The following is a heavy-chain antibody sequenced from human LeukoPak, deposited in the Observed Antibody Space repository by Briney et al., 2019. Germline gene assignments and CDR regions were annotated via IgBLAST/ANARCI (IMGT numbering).Heavy chain of an antibody. CDR1: GGSISSGDYY. V-gene: IGHV4-30-4*01. Sequence: SETLSLTCTVSGGSISSGDYYWSWIRQPPGKGLEWIGYIYYSGSTYYNPSLKSRVTISVDTSKNQFSLKLSSVTAADTAVYYCARALDIVATPIDYWGQGTLVTVSS. CDR3: ARALDIVATPIDY. CDR2: IYYSGST. D-gene: IGHD5-12*01. J-gene: IGHJ4*02.